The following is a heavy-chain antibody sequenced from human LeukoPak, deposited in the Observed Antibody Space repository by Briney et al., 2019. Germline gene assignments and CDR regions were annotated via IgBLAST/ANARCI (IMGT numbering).Heavy chain of an antibody. Sequence: ASVKVSCKASGYTFINYGITWVRQAPGQGLEWMGWISTYNGKTNYAQKIQGRVILTTDTSTDTAYLELRSLRSDDTAVYYCARVGSFGDYAFWGQGTLVAVSS. CDR1: GYTFINYG. CDR3: ARVGSFGDYAF. J-gene: IGHJ4*02. D-gene: IGHD4-17*01. V-gene: IGHV1-18*01. CDR2: ISTYNGKT.